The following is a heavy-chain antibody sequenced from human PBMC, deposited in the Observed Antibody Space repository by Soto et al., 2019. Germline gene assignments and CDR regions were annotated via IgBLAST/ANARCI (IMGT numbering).Heavy chain of an antibody. V-gene: IGHV3-72*01. CDR1: GFTFSDHY. Sequence: EVQLVESGGGLVQPGGSLRLSCAASGFTFSDHYMDWVRQAPGEGQEWVARVRNKARSYTTEYAASVKGRFIISRDDSKNSLYLQMSSLKTEDTAVYFCVRGSRDSSGYHYSYYWGQGTLVTVSS. D-gene: IGHD3-22*01. CDR2: VRNKARSYTT. CDR3: VRGSRDSSGYHYSYY. J-gene: IGHJ4*02.